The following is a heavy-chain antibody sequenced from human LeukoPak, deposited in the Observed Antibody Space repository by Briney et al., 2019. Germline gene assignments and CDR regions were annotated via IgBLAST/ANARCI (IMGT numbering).Heavy chain of an antibody. CDR3: ARGTELDY. CDR1: GFTFSSYA. J-gene: IGHJ4*02. Sequence: GGSLRLSCAASGFTFSSYAMHWVRQAPGKGLEYVSAISSIGGSTYYANSVKGSFTISRDNSKNTLYLQMGSLRAEDMAVYYCARGTELDYWGQGTLVTVSS. CDR2: ISSIGGST. D-gene: IGHD1-1*01. V-gene: IGHV3-64*01.